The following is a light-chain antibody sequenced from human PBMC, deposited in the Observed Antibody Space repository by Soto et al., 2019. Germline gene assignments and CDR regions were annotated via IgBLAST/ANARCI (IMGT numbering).Light chain of an antibody. CDR1: QGITSY. Sequence: IQLTQSPSSLSASVGDSVTITCRASQGITSYLAWYQQKPGKAPNLLIYGASTLQSGVPSRFSGSGSGTDFTLTSSSLQAEDFATYYCQQTRSYPSTFGGGTKVDIK. CDR2: GAS. V-gene: IGKV1-9*01. J-gene: IGKJ4*01. CDR3: QQTRSYPST.